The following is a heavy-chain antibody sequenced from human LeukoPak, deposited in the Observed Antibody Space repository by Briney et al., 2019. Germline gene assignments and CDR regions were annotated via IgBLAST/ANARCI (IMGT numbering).Heavy chain of an antibody. CDR1: GFTFSTSW. J-gene: IGHJ5*02. CDR3: AREEWWFDP. CDR2: IKQDGSET. V-gene: IGHV3-7*01. Sequence: GGSLRFSCAASGFTFSTSWMTWVRQAPGKGLEWVANIKQDGSETYYVDSVKGRFTISRDNAKNSLYLQMNSLRAEDTAVYYCAREEWWFDPWGQGTLVTVSS. D-gene: IGHD2-8*01.